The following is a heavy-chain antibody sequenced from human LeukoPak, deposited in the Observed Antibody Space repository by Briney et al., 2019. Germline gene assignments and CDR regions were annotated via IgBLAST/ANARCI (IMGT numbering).Heavy chain of an antibody. CDR2: IYTSGST. CDR3: ARMISSGWRRGDAFDI. D-gene: IGHD6-19*01. CDR1: GGSISSGSYY. Sequence: SETLSLTCTVSGGSISSGSYYWSWIRQPAGKGLEWIGRIYTSGSTNYNPSLKSRVTISVDTSKNQFSLKLRSVTAADTAVYYCARMISSGWRRGDAFDIWGQGTMVTVSS. J-gene: IGHJ3*02. V-gene: IGHV4-61*02.